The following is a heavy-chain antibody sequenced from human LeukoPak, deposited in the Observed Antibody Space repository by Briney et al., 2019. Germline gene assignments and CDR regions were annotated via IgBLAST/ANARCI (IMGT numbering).Heavy chain of an antibody. CDR2: IYYSGST. Sequence: SETLSLTCSVSGGSISSSGYYWGWIRQPPGKGLEWIGSIYYSGSTYYNPSLKSRVTISVDTSKNQFSLKLSSVTAADTTVYYCARLRGYCTSTSCEFDYWGQGTPVTVSS. J-gene: IGHJ4*02. V-gene: IGHV4-39*01. CDR1: GGSISSSGYY. D-gene: IGHD2-2*01. CDR3: ARLRGYCTSTSCEFDY.